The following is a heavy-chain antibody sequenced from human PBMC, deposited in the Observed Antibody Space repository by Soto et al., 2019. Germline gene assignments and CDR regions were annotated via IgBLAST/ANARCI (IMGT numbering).Heavy chain of an antibody. CDR1: RGAFGDYW. V-gene: IGHV3-74*01. CDR3: ARDVPNNWSDS. Sequence: EVQLVESGGGLVQPGGSLRLSCEASRGAFGDYWMHWVRQAPGKGLVWVSRINRDANDIIYADSVKGRFTASRDNAKNMVFLQMHSLRVEDTAVYYCARDVPNNWSDSWGQGTLVTVSS. J-gene: IGHJ5*01. CDR2: INRDANDI. D-gene: IGHD3-10*02.